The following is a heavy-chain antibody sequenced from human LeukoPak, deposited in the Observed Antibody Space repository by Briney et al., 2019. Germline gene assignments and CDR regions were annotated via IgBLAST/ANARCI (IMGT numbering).Heavy chain of an antibody. J-gene: IGHJ6*02. D-gene: IGHD3-3*01. CDR3: ARAYYDFWSGYYTGISGPVPYGMDV. Sequence: GGSLRLSCAASGFTFSSYGMHWVRQAPGKGLEWVAVIWYDGSNKYYADSVKGRFTISRDNSKNTLYLQMNSLRAEDTAVYYCARAYYDFWSGYYTGISGPVPYGMDVWGQGTTVTVS. CDR2: IWYDGSNK. V-gene: IGHV3-33*01. CDR1: GFTFSSYG.